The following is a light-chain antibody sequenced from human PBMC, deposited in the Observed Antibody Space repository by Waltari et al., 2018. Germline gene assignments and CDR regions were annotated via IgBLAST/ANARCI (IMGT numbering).Light chain of an antibody. J-gene: IGKJ5*01. CDR1: QHISSY. Sequence: DIQMTQSTSSLSASVGAKVTLTCRASQHISSYLNWYQQKPGKAPKLLIYAASSLQSGVPSRFSGSGSGTDFTLTISSQQPEDFATYYCQQSYSTPPAFGQGTRLEIK. CDR3: QQSYSTPPA. CDR2: AAS. V-gene: IGKV1-39*01.